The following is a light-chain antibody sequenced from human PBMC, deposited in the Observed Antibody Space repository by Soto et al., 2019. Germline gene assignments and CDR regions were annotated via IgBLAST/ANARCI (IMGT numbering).Light chain of an antibody. V-gene: IGLV4-69*01. Sequence: QLVLTQSPSASASLGASVKLTCTLSSGHSNYAIAWHQHQAEKGPRFLMKLNDDGSHIKGDGIPDRFSGSSSGAERYLTISCLQSEDEADYYCQTWGTGTPYVFGTGTKVTVL. CDR2: LNDDGSH. CDR1: SGHSNYA. J-gene: IGLJ1*01. CDR3: QTWGTGTPYV.